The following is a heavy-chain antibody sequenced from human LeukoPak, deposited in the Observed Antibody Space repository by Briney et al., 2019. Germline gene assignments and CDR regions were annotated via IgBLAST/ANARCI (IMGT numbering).Heavy chain of an antibody. J-gene: IGHJ3*02. D-gene: IGHD1-1*01. CDR3: ARDQGTGGWGDAFGI. CDR1: GFTFSSYW. Sequence: GGSLRLSCAASGFTFSSYWMSWVRQAPGKGLEWVANIKQDGSEKYYVDSVKGRFTISRDNAKNSLYLQMNSLRAEDTAVYYCARDQGTGGWGDAFGIWGQGTMVTVSS. V-gene: IGHV3-7*01. CDR2: IKQDGSEK.